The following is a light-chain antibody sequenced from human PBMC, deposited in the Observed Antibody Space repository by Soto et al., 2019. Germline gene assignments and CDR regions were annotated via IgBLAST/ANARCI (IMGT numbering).Light chain of an antibody. CDR2: AAS. J-gene: IGKJ4*01. CDR3: QQYGTSLT. V-gene: IGKV3-20*01. Sequence: IVLTQSPGTLSLSPGQGATLSCRASQTIKNNFLAWYQQRPGQAPRLLIHAASIRATGTPDRFTGSASGTDFSLSISRLEPEAFAVYYGQQYGTSLTFGGGTRVQIK. CDR1: QTIKNNF.